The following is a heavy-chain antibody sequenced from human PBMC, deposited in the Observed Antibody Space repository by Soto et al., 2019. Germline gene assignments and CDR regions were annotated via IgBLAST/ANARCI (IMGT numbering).Heavy chain of an antibody. J-gene: IGHJ5*02. CDR3: ARSGLALPYSASHWFDP. Sequence: GVSLRLSFSASGFPFRMYGMNWVRPAPGKGLEWLSSISDSGHYIYYADSVKGRFTISRDNAKNSLFLQMNSLRGEDTAVYYCARSGLALPYSASHWFDPWGHGTLVNVSS. D-gene: IGHD3-22*01. V-gene: IGHV3-21*01. CDR2: ISDSGHYI. CDR1: GFPFRMYG.